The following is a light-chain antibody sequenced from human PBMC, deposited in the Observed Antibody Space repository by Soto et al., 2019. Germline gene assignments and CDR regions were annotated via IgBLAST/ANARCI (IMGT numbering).Light chain of an antibody. J-gene: IGKJ1*01. V-gene: IGKV1-12*01. CDR2: AAS. Sequence: DTQMTQSLSYVTASVGPSVTITCRASQGISNWLTWYQQKPGKAPKLLISAASILQSGVPSRFSGSGSGTDFTLTISSLQPDEFATYYWLQDYNYPRTFGQGTKVDIK. CDR1: QGISNW. CDR3: LQDYNYPRT.